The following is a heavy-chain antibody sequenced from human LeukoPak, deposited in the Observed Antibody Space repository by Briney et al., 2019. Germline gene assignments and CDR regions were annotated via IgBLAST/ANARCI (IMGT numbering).Heavy chain of an antibody. CDR1: GFTFCRYG. Sequence: GGSLRLSCAASGFTFCRYGMSWGREAPGKGGGWVSDFSGNSITIYSADSVKGRFTISRDNAKNSLYLQMNSLRAEHTAGYYCARTSGSQFHGASDISGQRTMLTVSS. CDR2: FSGNSITI. J-gene: IGHJ3*02. D-gene: IGHD3-10*01. V-gene: IGHV3-48*01. CDR3: ARTSGSQFHGASDI.